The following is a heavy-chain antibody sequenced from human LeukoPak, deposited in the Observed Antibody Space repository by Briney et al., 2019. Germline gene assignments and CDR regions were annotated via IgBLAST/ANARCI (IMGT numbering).Heavy chain of an antibody. CDR2: IYYSGTT. Sequence: KPSGTLSLTCSVSGGSFSNYYWSWIRQPPGKGLEWVGFIYYSGTTDYNPSLKSRVTISVDTSKKQFSLKLSSVTAADTAVYYCARGVVLTGYPLDFWGRGTLVTVSS. D-gene: IGHD3-9*01. CDR1: GGSFSNYY. V-gene: IGHV4-59*01. J-gene: IGHJ4*02. CDR3: ARGVVLTGYPLDF.